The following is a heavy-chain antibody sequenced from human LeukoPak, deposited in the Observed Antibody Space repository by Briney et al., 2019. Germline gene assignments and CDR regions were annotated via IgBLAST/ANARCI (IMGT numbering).Heavy chain of an antibody. V-gene: IGHV3-30-3*01. CDR3: ARVFPSDY. J-gene: IGHJ4*02. Sequence: GGSLRLSCAASGFTFSSYAMHWVRQAPGKGLEWVAVISYDGSNKYYADSVKGRFTISRDNSKNTLYLQMNSLRAEDTAVYYCARVFPSDYWGQGTLATVSS. CDR1: GFTFSSYA. CDR2: ISYDGSNK. D-gene: IGHD1-14*01.